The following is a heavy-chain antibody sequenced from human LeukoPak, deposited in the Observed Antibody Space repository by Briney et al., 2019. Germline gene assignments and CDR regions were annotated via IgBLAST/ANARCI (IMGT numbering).Heavy chain of an antibody. J-gene: IGHJ3*02. V-gene: IGHV1-69*05. CDR1: GGTFSSYA. D-gene: IGHD4-23*01. CDR3: ASSRYGGKGHDAFDI. Sequence: GASVKVSCKASGGTFSSYAISWVRQAPGQGLGWMGGIIPIFGTANYAHKFQGRVTITTDESTSTAYMELSSLRSEDTAVYYCASSRYGGKGHDAFDIWGQGTMVTVSS. CDR2: IIPIFGTA.